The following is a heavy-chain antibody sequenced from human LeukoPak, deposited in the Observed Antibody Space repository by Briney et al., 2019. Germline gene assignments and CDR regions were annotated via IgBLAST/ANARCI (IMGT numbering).Heavy chain of an antibody. CDR2: IRYDGSNK. CDR1: GFTFSSYG. V-gene: IGHV3-30*02. Sequence: PGASLRLSCAASGFTFSSYGMHWVRQARGKGLEWVAFIRYDGSNKYYADSVKGRFTISRDNSKNTLYLQMNSLRAEDTAVYYCAKELVSSSWYGDAFDIWGQGTMVTVSS. CDR3: AKELVSSSWYGDAFDI. D-gene: IGHD6-13*01. J-gene: IGHJ3*02.